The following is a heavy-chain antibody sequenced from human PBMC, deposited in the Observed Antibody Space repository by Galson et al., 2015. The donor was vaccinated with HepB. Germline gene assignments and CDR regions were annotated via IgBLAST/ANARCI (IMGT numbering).Heavy chain of an antibody. CDR3: AKDRSDIVVDRGGFDY. Sequence: SLRLSCAASGFTFSSYGMHWVRQAPGKGLEWVAFIRYDGSNKYYADSVKGRFTISRDNSKNTLYLQMNSLRAEDTAVYYCAKDRSDIVVDRGGFDYWGQGTLVTVSS. CDR1: GFTFSSYG. J-gene: IGHJ4*02. D-gene: IGHD2-2*01. V-gene: IGHV3-30*02. CDR2: IRYDGSNK.